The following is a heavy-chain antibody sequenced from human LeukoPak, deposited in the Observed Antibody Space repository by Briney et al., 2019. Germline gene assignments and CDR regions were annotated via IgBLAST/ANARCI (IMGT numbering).Heavy chain of an antibody. CDR2: TYYRSKWSN. CDR3: ARGSNDYRDYSFDY. CDR1: GDSVSSNSAA. Sequence: SQTLSLTCAISGDSVSSNSAACNWLRQSPSRGLEWLARTYYRSKWSNNYAVSVKSRITINSATSKNQFALQLNSVTPEDTAVYYCARGSNDYRDYSFDYWGQGTLVTVSS. V-gene: IGHV6-1*01. J-gene: IGHJ4*02. D-gene: IGHD4-17*01.